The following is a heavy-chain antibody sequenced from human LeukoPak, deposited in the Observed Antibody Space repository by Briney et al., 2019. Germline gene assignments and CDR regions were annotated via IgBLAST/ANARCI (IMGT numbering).Heavy chain of an antibody. CDR1: GFTLSSYW. D-gene: IGHD2-15*01. V-gene: IGHV3-7*05. CDR2: IKQDGSEK. Sequence: GCPLRLSCAASGFTLSSYWVTWVRQPPGKGLEWVANIKQDGSEKYYVDPVKGRFTISRDNAKTSLFLQMNSLRVEDTAVYYCAGGQGWLLDYWGQGTLVTVSS. CDR3: AGGQGWLLDY. J-gene: IGHJ4*02.